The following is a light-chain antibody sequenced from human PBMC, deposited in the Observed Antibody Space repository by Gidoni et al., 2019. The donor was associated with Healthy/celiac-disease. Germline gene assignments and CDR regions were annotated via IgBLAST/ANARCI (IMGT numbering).Light chain of an antibody. Sequence: IQMTQSPSSLSASVGDRVTITCRASQSISSSLNWYQQKPGKAPKLLIYAASSLQSGVPSRFSGSGSGTDFSLTISTLQPEDFGTYYWQQSYSTPWTFGQGTKVEIK. V-gene: IGKV1-39*01. CDR2: AAS. J-gene: IGKJ1*01. CDR1: QSISSS. CDR3: QQSYSTPWT.